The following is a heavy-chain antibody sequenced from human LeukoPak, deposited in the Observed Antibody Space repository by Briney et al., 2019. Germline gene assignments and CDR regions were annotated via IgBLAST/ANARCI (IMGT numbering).Heavy chain of an antibody. CDR1: GGTFSSYT. Sequence: ASVKDSCKASGGTFSSYTISWVRQAPGQGLEWMGRIIPILGIANYAQKFQGRVTITADKSTSTAYMELSSLRSEDTAVYYCARGAATPLVPRMNYGMDVWGQGTTVTVSS. CDR3: ARGAATPLVPRMNYGMDV. D-gene: IGHD2-15*01. V-gene: IGHV1-69*02. CDR2: IIPILGIA. J-gene: IGHJ6*02.